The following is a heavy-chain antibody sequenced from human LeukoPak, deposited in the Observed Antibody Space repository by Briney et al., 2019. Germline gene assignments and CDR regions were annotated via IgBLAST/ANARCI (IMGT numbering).Heavy chain of an antibody. J-gene: IGHJ4*02. CDR2: IYYSGST. V-gene: IGHV4-59*08. D-gene: IGHD3-3*01. Sequence: SETLSLTCTVSSGSISSYYWSWIRQPPGKGLEWIGYIYYSGSTNYNPSLKSRVTISVDTSKNQFSLKLSSVTAADTAIYYCARGEDVSGYRTDCWGQGTLVTVSS. CDR3: ARGEDVSGYRTDC. CDR1: SGSISSYY.